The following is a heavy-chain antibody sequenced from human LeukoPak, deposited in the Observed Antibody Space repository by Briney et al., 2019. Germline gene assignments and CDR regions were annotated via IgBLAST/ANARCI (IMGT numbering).Heavy chain of an antibody. V-gene: IGHV1-69*13. Sequence: SVKVSCKASGGTFSSYAISWVRQAPGQGLEWMGGIIPIFGTANYAQKFQGRVTITADESTSTAYMELSSLRSEDTAVYYCASLGYSGYDYRDYWGQGTPVTVSS. J-gene: IGHJ4*02. CDR1: GGTFSSYA. D-gene: IGHD5-12*01. CDR2: IIPIFGTA. CDR3: ASLGYSGYDYRDY.